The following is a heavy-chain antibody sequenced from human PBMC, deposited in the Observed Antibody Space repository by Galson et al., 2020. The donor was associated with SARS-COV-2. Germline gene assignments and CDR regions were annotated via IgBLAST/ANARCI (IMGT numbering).Heavy chain of an antibody. V-gene: IGHV2-5*01. J-gene: IGHJ4*02. D-gene: IGHD3-22*01. CDR2: IYWNDDK. CDR3: ARSAVQYHYDSSGYYSFDY. CDR1: GFSLRTSGVG. Sequence: SGPTLVKPTQTLTLTCTFSGFSLRTSGVGVGWIRQPPGKALEWLALIYWNDDKRYSPSLKSRLTITKDTSKNQVVLTMTSMDPVDTATYFCARSAVQYHYDSSGYYSFDYWGQGTLVTVSS.